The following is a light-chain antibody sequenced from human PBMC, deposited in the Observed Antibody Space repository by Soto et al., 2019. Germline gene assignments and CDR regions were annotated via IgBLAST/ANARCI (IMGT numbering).Light chain of an antibody. Sequence: DIQMTQSPSTLSGSVGDRVTITCRASQTISSWLAWYQQKPGKAPKLLIYKASTLKSEVPSRFSGSGSGTEFTLTISSLQPDDFATYYCQHYNNWPRTFGQGTKVDIK. CDR3: QHYNNWPRT. CDR1: QTISSW. V-gene: IGKV1-5*03. CDR2: KAS. J-gene: IGKJ1*01.